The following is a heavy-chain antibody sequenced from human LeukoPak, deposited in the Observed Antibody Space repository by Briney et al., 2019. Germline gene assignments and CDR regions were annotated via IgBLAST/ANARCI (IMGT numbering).Heavy chain of an antibody. D-gene: IGHD3-9*01. V-gene: IGHV1-24*01. CDR2: FDPEDGET. J-gene: IGHJ4*02. Sequence: ASVKVSCKVSGYTLTELSMHWVRQAPGKGLEWMGGFDPEDGETIYAQKFQGRVTMTEGTSTDTAYMELSSLRSEDTAVYYCATFTPLRYFDWLLEGDYWGQGTLVTVSS. CDR1: GYTLTELS. CDR3: ATFTPLRYFDWLLEGDY.